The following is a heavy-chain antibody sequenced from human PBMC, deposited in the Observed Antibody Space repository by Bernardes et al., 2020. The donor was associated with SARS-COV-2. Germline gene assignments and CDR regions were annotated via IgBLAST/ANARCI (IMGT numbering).Heavy chain of an antibody. CDR1: GDSISSISYC. V-gene: IGHV4-39*01. CDR3: AKHGLGASGLEGMEV. J-gene: IGHJ6*02. Sequence: SETLSLTCTVSGDSISSISYCWGWIRQPPGKGMEWIGSIYHRGNTYYNPSLKSRVTMSVDTSKNQFSLRLTSVTAADTAIYYCAKHGLGASGLEGMEVWGQGTTVTVSS. CDR2: IYHRGNT. D-gene: IGHD3-10*01.